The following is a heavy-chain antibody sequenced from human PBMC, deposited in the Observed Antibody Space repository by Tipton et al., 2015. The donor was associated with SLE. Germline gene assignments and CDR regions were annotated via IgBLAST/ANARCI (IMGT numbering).Heavy chain of an antibody. CDR3: ARASGSYGAFDI. Sequence: GSLRLSCAASGFTFSSYGMHWVRQAPGKGLEWVSSISSSSSYIYYADSVKGRFTISRDNAKNSLYLQMNSLRAEDTAVYYCARASGSYGAFDIWGQGTMVTVSS. CDR1: GFTFSSYG. V-gene: IGHV3-21*01. D-gene: IGHD1-26*01. J-gene: IGHJ3*02. CDR2: ISSSSSYI.